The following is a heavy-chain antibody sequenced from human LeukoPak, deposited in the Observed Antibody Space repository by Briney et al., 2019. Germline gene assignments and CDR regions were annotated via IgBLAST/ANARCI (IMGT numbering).Heavy chain of an antibody. CDR1: GFTFNNYN. CDR2: ISGSGGST. D-gene: IGHD3-10*01. J-gene: IGHJ3*02. Sequence: GGSLRLSCAASGFTFNNYNMNWVRQAPGKGLEWVSAISGSGGSTSYAASVKGRFTISRDNSKNTLYLQMNSLRAEDTAVYYCAKGFRWFGELLYWDAFDIWGRGTMVTVSS. CDR3: AKGFRWFGELLYWDAFDI. V-gene: IGHV3-23*01.